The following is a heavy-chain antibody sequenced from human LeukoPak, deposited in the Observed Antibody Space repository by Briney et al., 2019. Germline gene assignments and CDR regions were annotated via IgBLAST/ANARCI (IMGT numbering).Heavy chain of an antibody. CDR1: GYTFTGYY. D-gene: IGHD3-10*01. CDR2: INPNSGGT. V-gene: IGHV1-2*02. Sequence: ASVKVSCKASGYTFTGYYMHWVRQAPGQGLEGMGWINPNSGGTNYAQKFQGRVTMTRDTSISTAYMELSRLRSDDTAVYYCARNLWFGESSDAFDMWGQGTMVTVSS. J-gene: IGHJ3*02. CDR3: ARNLWFGESSDAFDM.